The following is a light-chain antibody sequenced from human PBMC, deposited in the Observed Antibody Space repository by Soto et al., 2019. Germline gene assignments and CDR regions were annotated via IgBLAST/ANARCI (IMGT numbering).Light chain of an antibody. J-gene: IGKJ4*01. V-gene: IGKV3-15*01. Sequence: EIVLTQSPATLSLSPWERATLSCRASQSVNNYLAWYQQRPGQAPRLLIYATSTRATGIPARFSGSGSGTEFTLTISSLQSEDFAVYYRQQYNRWPLTFGGGTKVDIK. CDR3: QQYNRWPLT. CDR1: QSVNNY. CDR2: ATS.